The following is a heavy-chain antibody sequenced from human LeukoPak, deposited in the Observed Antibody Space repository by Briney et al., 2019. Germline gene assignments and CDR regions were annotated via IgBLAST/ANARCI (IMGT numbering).Heavy chain of an antibody. CDR3: ARDGLGWGSSAKGGWFDP. Sequence: SETLSLTCTVSGGSISSGGYYWSWIRQHPGKGLEWIGYIYYSGSTYYNPSLKSRVTISVDTSKNQFSLKLSSVTAADTAVYYCARDGLGWGSSAKGGWFDPWGQGTLVTVSS. CDR2: IYYSGST. J-gene: IGHJ5*02. CDR1: GGSISSGGYY. D-gene: IGHD2-15*01. V-gene: IGHV4-31*03.